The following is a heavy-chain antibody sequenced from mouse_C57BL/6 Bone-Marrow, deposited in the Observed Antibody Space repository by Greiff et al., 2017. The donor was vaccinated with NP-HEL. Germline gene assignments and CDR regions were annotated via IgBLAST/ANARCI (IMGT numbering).Heavy chain of an antibody. CDR2: INPSSGYT. J-gene: IGHJ2*01. V-gene: IGHV1-4*01. CDR3: AKTRYFDY. CDR1: GYTFTSYT. Sequence: VQRVESGAELARPGASVKMSCKASGYTFTSYTMHWVKQRPGQGLEWIGYINPSSGYTKYNQKFKDKATLTADKSSSTAYMQLSSLTSEDSAVYYCAKTRYFDYWGQGTTLTVSS.